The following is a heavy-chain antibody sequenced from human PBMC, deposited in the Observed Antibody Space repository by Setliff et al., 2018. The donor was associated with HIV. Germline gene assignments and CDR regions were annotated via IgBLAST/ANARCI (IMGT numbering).Heavy chain of an antibody. CDR2: IYTSGST. CDR3: ARGLSFYDPGGFDY. CDR1: GGSISSYY. J-gene: IGHJ4*02. Sequence: SETLSLTCTVSGGSISSYYWSWIRQPPGKGLEWIGHIYTSGSTNYNPSLKSRVTISVDTSKNQFSLKLSSVTAADTAVYYCARGLSFYDPGGFDYWGQGTLVTVS. D-gene: IGHD3-22*01. V-gene: IGHV4-4*09.